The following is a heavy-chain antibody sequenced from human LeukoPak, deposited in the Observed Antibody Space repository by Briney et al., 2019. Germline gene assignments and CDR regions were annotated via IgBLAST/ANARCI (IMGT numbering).Heavy chain of an antibody. CDR1: GYTFTGYY. CDR3: ARRTVRYFDWYHEPSGSYSVFDY. D-gene: IGHD3-9*01. Sequence: ASVKVSCEASGYTFTGYYMHWVRQAPGQGLEWMGWINPNSGGTNYAQKFQGRVTMTRDTSISTAYMELSRLRSDDTAVYYCARRTVRYFDWYHEPSGSYSVFDYWGQGTLVTVSS. J-gene: IGHJ4*02. V-gene: IGHV1-2*02. CDR2: INPNSGGT.